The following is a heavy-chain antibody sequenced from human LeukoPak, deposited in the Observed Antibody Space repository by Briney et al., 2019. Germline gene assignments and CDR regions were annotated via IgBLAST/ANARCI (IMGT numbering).Heavy chain of an antibody. J-gene: IGHJ4*02. CDR1: GYTFIRYA. V-gene: IGHV7-4-1*02. CDR2: INMYTANP. CDR3: ARHDNDDDFDY. D-gene: IGHD3-16*01. Sequence: GASVKVSCKASGYTFIRYAINWLRQVPGQGLGWMGWINMYTANPAYAQGFTERFVFSLDTSVSTAYLEISNLKAEDTAVYYCARHDNDDDFDYWGQGTLVTASS.